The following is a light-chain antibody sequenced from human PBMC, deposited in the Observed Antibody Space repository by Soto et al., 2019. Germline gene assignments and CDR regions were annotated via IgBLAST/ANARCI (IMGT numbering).Light chain of an antibody. CDR1: NIGVRS. Sequence: SYELAQAPSVSVAPGQTASITCGANNIGVRSVHWHQKKPGQAPVLVVYDGDARPSGIPGRFSGSNSGNTATLTITRVEVGDEADYYCQVWDDSRDQQVFCGGTQLTVL. CDR2: DGD. V-gene: IGLV3-21*02. J-gene: IGLJ3*02. CDR3: QVWDDSRDQQV.